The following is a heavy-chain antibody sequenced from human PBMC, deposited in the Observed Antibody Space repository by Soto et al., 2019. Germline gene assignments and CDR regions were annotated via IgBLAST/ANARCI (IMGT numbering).Heavy chain of an antibody. CDR1: CGSVSSGSYN. Sequence: PSETLSLTRTVSCGSVSSGSYNSSWIREPPGKGLEWIGYINYSGSTYYNRSRKSRVTISVDTSKNQFSLKLSSVTAADTAVYYCARGRWIAAAGTNWFDPWGQGTLVTVS. V-gene: IGHV4-61*01. D-gene: IGHD6-13*01. J-gene: IGHJ5*02. CDR2: INYSGST. CDR3: ARGRWIAAAGTNWFDP.